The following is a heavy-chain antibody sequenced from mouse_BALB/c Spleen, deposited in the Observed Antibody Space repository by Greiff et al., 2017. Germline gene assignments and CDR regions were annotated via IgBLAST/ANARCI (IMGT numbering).Heavy chain of an antibody. Sequence: VQLQQSGAELVRPGALVKLSCKASGFNIKDYYMHWVKQRPEQGLEWIGWIDPENGNTIYDPKFQGKASITADTSSNTAYLQLSSLTSEDTAVYYCARGDYYGNSFDYWGQGTTLTVSS. CDR3: ARGDYYGNSFDY. D-gene: IGHD2-1*01. CDR2: IDPENGNT. V-gene: IGHV14-1*02. CDR1: GFNIKDYY. J-gene: IGHJ2*01.